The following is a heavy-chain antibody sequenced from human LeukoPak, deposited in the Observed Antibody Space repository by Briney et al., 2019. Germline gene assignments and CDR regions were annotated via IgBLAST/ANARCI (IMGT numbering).Heavy chain of an antibody. J-gene: IGHJ4*02. D-gene: IGHD2-15*01. CDR1: GGSISSSTYY. CDR3: ARESGGYDFDY. Sequence: WETLSLTCTVSGGSISSSTYYWGWIRQPPGKGLEWIGNIYYRGSTYYNPSLKSRVTISVDTSKNQFSLKLSSVTATDTAIYYCARESGGYDFDYWGQGTLVTVSS. CDR2: IYYRGST. V-gene: IGHV4-39*02.